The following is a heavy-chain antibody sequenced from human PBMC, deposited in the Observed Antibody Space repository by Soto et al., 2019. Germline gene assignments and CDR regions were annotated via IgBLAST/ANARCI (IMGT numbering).Heavy chain of an antibody. CDR1: GYSFTSYW. J-gene: IGHJ6*02. V-gene: IGHV5-51*01. D-gene: IGHD6-13*01. Sequence: PGESLKISCKGSGYSFTSYWIGWVRQMPGKSLECMGIIYPGDSDTRYSPSFQGQVTISADKSISTAYLQWSSLKASDTAMYYCAIYAYSSSSSSPGGYYYYGMDVWGQGTTVTVSS. CDR2: IYPGDSDT. CDR3: AIYAYSSSSSSPGGYYYYGMDV.